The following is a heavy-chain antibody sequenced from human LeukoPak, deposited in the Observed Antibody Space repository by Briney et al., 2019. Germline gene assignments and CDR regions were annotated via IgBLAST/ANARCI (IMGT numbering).Heavy chain of an antibody. CDR3: ARGGSGYDSFYYYGMDV. D-gene: IGHD5-12*01. Sequence: PSETLSLTCTVSAGSISNYYWSWIRQPPGKGLEWIGYIHYSGSTNYNPSLKSRVTISVDTSKNQFSLKLSSVTAADTAVYYCARGGSGYDSFYYYGMDVWGQGTTVTVSS. J-gene: IGHJ6*02. CDR2: IHYSGST. V-gene: IGHV4-59*01. CDR1: AGSISNYY.